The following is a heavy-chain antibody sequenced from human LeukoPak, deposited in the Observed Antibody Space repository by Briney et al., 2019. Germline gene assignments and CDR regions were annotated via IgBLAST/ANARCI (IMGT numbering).Heavy chain of an antibody. CDR2: IRYDGSNK. CDR3: ATSGRLWFGELIY. D-gene: IGHD3-10*01. Sequence: PGGSLRLSCAASGFTFSSYGMHWVRQAPGKGLEWVAFIRYDGSNKYYADSVKGRFTISRDNSKNTLYLQMNSLRAEDTAVYYCATSGRLWFGELIYWGQGTLVTVSS. J-gene: IGHJ4*02. V-gene: IGHV3-30*02. CDR1: GFTFSSYG.